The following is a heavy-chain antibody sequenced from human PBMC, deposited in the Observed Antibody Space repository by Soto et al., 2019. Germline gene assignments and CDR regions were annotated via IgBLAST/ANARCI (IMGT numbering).Heavy chain of an antibody. J-gene: IGHJ5*02. CDR3: AGHPSGYRIWLDP. Sequence: PSETLSLTCTVSGASVSSGSYYWSWIRQSPGKGLEWVGYVYYTGTTNYSPSLKSRVTISVDTSTNQLSLRLTSVTAADTAMYYSAGHPSGYRIWLDPWGAGTLVTV. CDR2: VYYTGTT. D-gene: IGHD5-12*01. V-gene: IGHV4-61*01. CDR1: GASVSSGSYY.